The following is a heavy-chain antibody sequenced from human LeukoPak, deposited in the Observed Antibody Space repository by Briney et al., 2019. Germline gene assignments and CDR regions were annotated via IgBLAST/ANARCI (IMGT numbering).Heavy chain of an antibody. CDR2: IYHSEST. V-gene: IGHV4-4*02. J-gene: IGHJ4*02. D-gene: IGHD2-2*01. CDR3: ERLDLDIVVVPAAVDY. Sequence: SETLSLTCAVSGGSISSSNWWSWVRQPPGKGLEWIGEIYHSESTNYNPSLKSRVTISVDKSKNQFSLKLSSVTAADTAVYYCERLDLDIVVVPAAVDYWGQGTLVTVSS. CDR1: GGSISSSNW.